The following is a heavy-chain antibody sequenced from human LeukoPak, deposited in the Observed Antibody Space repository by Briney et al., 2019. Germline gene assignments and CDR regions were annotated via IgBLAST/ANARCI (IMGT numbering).Heavy chain of an antibody. V-gene: IGHV3-23*01. CDR2: ISASGDVT. D-gene: IGHD1-26*01. Sequence: PGGSLRLSCAASRFPFSAYPMGWVRRAPGKGLEWVSGISASGDVTFHADPVKGRFTISRDNSKNTLYLQMNSLRAEDTAEYYCAKSLLTTASGTGRAFDIWGQGTMVTVSS. CDR1: RFPFSAYP. J-gene: IGHJ3*02. CDR3: AKSLLTTASGTGRAFDI.